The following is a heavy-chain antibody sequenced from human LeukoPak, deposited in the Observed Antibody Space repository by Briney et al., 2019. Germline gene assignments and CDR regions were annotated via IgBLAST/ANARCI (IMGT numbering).Heavy chain of an antibody. CDR2: TYYRSKWYN. D-gene: IGHD3-10*01. V-gene: IGHV6-1*01. CDR1: GDSVSSNSAA. J-gene: IGHJ5*02. CDR3: ARDPRSNLLWFGEEWFDP. Sequence: SQTLSLTCAISGDSVSSNSAAWNWIRQSPSRGLEWLGRTYYRSKWYNDYAVSVKSRITINPDTSKNQFSLQLNSVTPEDTAVYYCARDPRSNLLWFGEEWFDPWGQGTLVTVSS.